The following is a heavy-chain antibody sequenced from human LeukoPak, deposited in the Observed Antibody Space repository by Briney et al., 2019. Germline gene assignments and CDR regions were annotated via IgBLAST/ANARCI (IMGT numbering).Heavy chain of an antibody. CDR1: GGTFSNYA. J-gene: IGHJ4*02. Sequence: GASVKVSCKASGGTFSNYAISWVRQAPGQGLEWMGGIIPIFGTANYAQKFQGGVTITTDESTSTAYMELSSLRSEDTAVYYCARDPLARGYSGYDGNWGQGTLVTVSS. CDR3: ARDPLARGYSGYDGN. CDR2: IIPIFGTA. V-gene: IGHV1-69*05. D-gene: IGHD5-12*01.